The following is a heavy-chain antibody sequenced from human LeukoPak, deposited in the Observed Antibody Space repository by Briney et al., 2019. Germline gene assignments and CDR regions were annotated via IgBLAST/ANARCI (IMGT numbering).Heavy chain of an antibody. Sequence: GGSLRLSCAASGFTFSSYEMNWVRQAPGKGLEWISYINSSGRTIYYADSVKGRFTISRDNARNSLYLQMDSLTAEDTAVYYCTRKGSQWDFLVDYWGQGTRVAVSP. D-gene: IGHD2/OR15-2a*01. V-gene: IGHV3-48*03. CDR3: TRKGSQWDFLVDY. J-gene: IGHJ4*02. CDR1: GFTFSSYE. CDR2: INSSGRTI.